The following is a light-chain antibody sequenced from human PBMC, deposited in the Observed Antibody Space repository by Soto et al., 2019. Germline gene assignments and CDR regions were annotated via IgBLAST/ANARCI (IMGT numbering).Light chain of an antibody. J-gene: IGKJ1*01. CDR2: DAS. CDR1: QDISNY. Sequence: DIQMTQSPSSLSASVGDRVTITCQASQDISNYLNWYQQKPGKAPKLLIYDASNLETGVPSRFSGSGSGTDFTFTIRSLQPEDSATYYCQQYDNLPWTFGQGTKVEIK. CDR3: QQYDNLPWT. V-gene: IGKV1-33*01.